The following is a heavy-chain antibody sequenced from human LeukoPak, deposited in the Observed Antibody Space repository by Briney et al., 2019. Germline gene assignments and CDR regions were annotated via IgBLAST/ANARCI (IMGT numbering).Heavy chain of an antibody. CDR1: GFTFSSYS. D-gene: IGHD4-11*01. CDR2: ISSSSSYI. V-gene: IGHV3-21*01. CDR3: ARGLQSHLYYFDY. Sequence: GGSLRLSCAASGFTFSSYSMNWVRQAPGKGLEWVSSISSSSSYIYYADSVKGRFTISRDNAKNSLYLLMNSLRAEDTAVYYCARGLQSHLYYFDYWGQGTLVTVSS. J-gene: IGHJ4*02.